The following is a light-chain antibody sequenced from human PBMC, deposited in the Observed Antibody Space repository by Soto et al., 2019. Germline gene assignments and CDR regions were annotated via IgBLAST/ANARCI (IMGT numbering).Light chain of an antibody. V-gene: IGKV1-27*01. CDR1: QGISNY. CDR3: QKYTNFPT. Sequence: DIQFPPSPSSLSASVVDRVTITYRASQGISNYLSWYQQIPGKVPKLLISAASTLQSGVPSRFSGSACAKDFTLTIRSLQPEDVATDYGQKYTNFPTFGGGNKVEIK. CDR2: AAS. J-gene: IGKJ4*01.